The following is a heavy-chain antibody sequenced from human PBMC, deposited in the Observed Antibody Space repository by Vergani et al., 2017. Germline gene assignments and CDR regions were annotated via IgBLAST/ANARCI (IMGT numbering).Heavy chain of an antibody. J-gene: IGHJ6*03. CDR1: GFTFSSYA. D-gene: IGHD2-15*01. CDR3: AKTSRIGYYMDV. Sequence: EVQLLESGGGLVQPGESLRLSCAASGFTFSSYAMSWVRQAPGKGLEWVSAISGSGGSTYYADSVKGRFTISRDNSKNTLYLQMNSLRAEDTAVYYCAKTSRIGYYMDVWGKGTTVTVSS. V-gene: IGHV3-23*01. CDR2: ISGSGGST.